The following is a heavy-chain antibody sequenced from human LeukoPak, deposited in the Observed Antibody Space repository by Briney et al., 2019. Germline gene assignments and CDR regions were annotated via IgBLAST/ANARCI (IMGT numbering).Heavy chain of an antibody. CDR2: TIPIFGAK. J-gene: IGHJ6*02. Sequence: ASVKVSCKASGGTFSSFGITWVRQAPGQGLEWMGGTIPIFGAKHYAQKFRGRVTVTADNSTSTAYMELSSLRSEDTAVYYCARWEVGIAAAGLKFYYYYGMDVWGQGTTVTVSS. V-gene: IGHV1-69*06. CDR3: ARWEVGIAAAGLKFYYYYGMDV. CDR1: GGTFSSFG. D-gene: IGHD6-13*01.